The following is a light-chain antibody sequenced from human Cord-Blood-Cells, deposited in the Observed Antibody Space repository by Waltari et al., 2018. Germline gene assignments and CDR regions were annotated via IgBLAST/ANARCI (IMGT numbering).Light chain of an antibody. CDR2: GAS. CDR1: QSVSSN. J-gene: IGKJ4*01. V-gene: IGKV3-15*01. Sequence: EIVMTQSPATRSVSPGERATLSCRASQSVSSNLAWYQQKPGQAPRLRIYGASTRATGIPARFSGSGSGTEFTLTISSLQSEYFAVYYCQQYNNWPLLTFGGGTKVEIK. CDR3: QQYNNWPLLT.